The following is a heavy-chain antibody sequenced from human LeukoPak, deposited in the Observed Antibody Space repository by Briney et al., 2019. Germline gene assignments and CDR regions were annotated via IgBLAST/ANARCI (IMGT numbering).Heavy chain of an antibody. CDR3: AKDFVMGIAAAGGFDS. V-gene: IGHV3-30*18. Sequence: GGSLRLSCAASGFXFSSYGIHWVRQAPGKGLEWVAVISYDGSNKYYADSVKGRFTISRDNSKNTLYLQMNSLRAEDTAVYYCAKDFVMGIAAAGGFDSWGQGTLVTVSS. D-gene: IGHD6-13*01. CDR1: GFXFSSYG. CDR2: ISYDGSNK. J-gene: IGHJ4*02.